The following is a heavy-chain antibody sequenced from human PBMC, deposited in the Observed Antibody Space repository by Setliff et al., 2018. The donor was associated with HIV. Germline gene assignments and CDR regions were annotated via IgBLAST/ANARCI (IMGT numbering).Heavy chain of an antibody. CDR3: ARERRVDIAVVPAAKGTFDY. V-gene: IGHV1-69*10. D-gene: IGHD2-2*01. J-gene: IGHJ4*02. CDR1: GATFSSYG. Sequence: GASVQVSCKASGATFSSYGISWVRQAPGQGLEWMGGIIPILGIANYAQKFQDRVTITADKSTSTAYMELSSLRSEDTAVYFCARERRVDIAVVPAAKGTFDYWGQGTLVTVSS. CDR2: IIPILGIA.